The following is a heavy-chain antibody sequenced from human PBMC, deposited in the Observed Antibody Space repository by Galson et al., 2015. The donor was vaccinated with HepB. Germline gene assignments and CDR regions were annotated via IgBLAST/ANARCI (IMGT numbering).Heavy chain of an antibody. J-gene: IGHJ4*02. CDR1: GYTFTSYA. V-gene: IGHV1-3*01. D-gene: IGHD3-16*01. Sequence: SVKVSCKASGYTFTSYAMNWVRQAPGQRLEWMGWINAGNGNTKYSQKFQGRVTITRDTSASTAYMELSSLRSEDTAVYYCARGTPYDYIWGPLFDYWGQGTLVTVSS. CDR3: ARGTPYDYIWGPLFDY. CDR2: INAGNGNT.